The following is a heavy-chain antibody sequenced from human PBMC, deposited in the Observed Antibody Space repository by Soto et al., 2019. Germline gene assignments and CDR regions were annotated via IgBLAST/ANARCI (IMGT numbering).Heavy chain of an antibody. CDR3: ARGPHYCSGGSCYYYYYMDV. CDR1: GGSFSGYY. V-gene: IGHV4-34*01. CDR2: INHSGST. J-gene: IGHJ6*03. Sequence: PSETLSLTCAVHGGSFSGYYWSWIRQPPGKGLEWIGEINHSGSTNYNPSLKSRVTISVDTSKNQFSLKLSSVTAADTAVYYCARGPHYCSGGSCYYYYYMDVWGKGTTVTVSS. D-gene: IGHD2-15*01.